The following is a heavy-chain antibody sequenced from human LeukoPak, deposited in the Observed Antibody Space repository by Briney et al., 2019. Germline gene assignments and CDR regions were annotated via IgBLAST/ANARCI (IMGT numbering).Heavy chain of an antibody. CDR1: GFTFSSYE. J-gene: IGHJ4*02. D-gene: IGHD5-12*01. CDR2: ISSSGSTI. V-gene: IGHV3-48*03. Sequence: GGSLRLSCAASGFTFSSYEMNWVRQAPGKGLEWVSYISSSGSTIYYADSVKGRFTISRDNAKNSLYLQMNSLRAEDTAVYYCARGTRNSGYDYREEFDYWGQGTLVTVSS. CDR3: ARGTRNSGYDYREEFDY.